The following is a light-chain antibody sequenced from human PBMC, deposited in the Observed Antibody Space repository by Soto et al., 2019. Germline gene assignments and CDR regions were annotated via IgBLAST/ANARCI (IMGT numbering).Light chain of an antibody. CDR2: RTS. CDR3: QQYDSSPRT. V-gene: IGKV3-20*01. J-gene: IGKJ1*01. CDR1: QSVSSSY. Sequence: EIVLTQSPSTLSLSPGRRPTLSCRASQSVSSSYLAWYQQKPGQAPSLLIYRTSNRATGIPDRFSGSGSGTDFTLTISRLEPEDFAVYWCQQYDSSPRTFGQGTKVDI.